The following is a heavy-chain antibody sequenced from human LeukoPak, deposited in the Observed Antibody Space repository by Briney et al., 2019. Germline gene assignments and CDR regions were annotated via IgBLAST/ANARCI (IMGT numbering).Heavy chain of an antibody. J-gene: IGHJ6*03. V-gene: IGHV3-66*01. CDR3: ARDPADDYMDV. CDR2: IYSGGST. Sequence: GGSLRLSCAASGFTFSSYEMNWVRQAPGKGLEWVSVIYSGGSTYYIDSVKGRFTISRDNSKNTLYLQMNSLRAEDTAVYYCARDPADDYMDVWGKGTTVTISS. CDR1: GFTFSSYE. D-gene: IGHD5-24*01.